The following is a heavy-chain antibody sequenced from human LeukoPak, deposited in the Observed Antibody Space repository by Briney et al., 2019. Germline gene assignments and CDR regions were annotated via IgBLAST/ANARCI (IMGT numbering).Heavy chain of an antibody. V-gene: IGHV4-38-2*02. CDR3: ARVLFTEEDAFDI. CDR1: GYSISNAYY. Sequence: SETLSLTCTVSGYSISNAYYWGWIRQPPGKGLEWIGSLYHSGSTSYNPSLKSRVTTSVDTSKNRFSLKLTSVTAADTAVYYCARVLFTEEDAFDIWGQGTMVTVSS. J-gene: IGHJ3*02. CDR2: LYHSGST.